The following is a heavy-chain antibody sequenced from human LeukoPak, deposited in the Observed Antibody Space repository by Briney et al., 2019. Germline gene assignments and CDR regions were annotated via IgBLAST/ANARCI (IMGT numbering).Heavy chain of an antibody. CDR2: ISYDGSNI. CDR1: GFTFSSYG. D-gene: IGHD6-19*01. J-gene: IGHJ4*02. V-gene: IGHV3-30*03. CDR3: ARDGGSAWFFRY. Sequence: GGSLRLSCAASGFTFSSYGMHWVRQAPGKGLEWVAVISYDGSNINYAESVKGRFTISRDNSKNTLYLQMNSLRAEDTAVYYCARDGGSAWFFRYWGQGTLVTVSS.